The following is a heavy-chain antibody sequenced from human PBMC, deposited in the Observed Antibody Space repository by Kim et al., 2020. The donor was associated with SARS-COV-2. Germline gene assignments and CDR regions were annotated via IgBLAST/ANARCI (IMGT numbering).Heavy chain of an antibody. CDR3: AKDTYYYDSSGPNY. CDR1: GFTFSGYG. D-gene: IGHD3-22*01. J-gene: IGHJ4*02. V-gene: IGHV3-30*18. CDR2: ISYDGSNK. Sequence: GGSLRLSCAASGFTFSGYGMHWVRQAPGKGLEWVAIISYDGSNKYYADSVKGRFTISRDNSKNTLYLQMSSLRAEDTAVYYCAKDTYYYDSSGPNYWGQGTLVTVSS.